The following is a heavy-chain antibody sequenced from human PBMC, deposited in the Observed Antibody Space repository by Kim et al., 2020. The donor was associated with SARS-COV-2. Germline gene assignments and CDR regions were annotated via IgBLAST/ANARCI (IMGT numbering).Heavy chain of an antibody. CDR3: ARVQRGSMTTKSARWFDP. CDR1: GYTFTGYY. Sequence: ASVKVSCKASGYTFTGYYMHWVRQAPGQGLEWMGWINPNSGGTNYAQKFRGRVTMTRDTSISTAYMELSRLRSDDTAVYYCARVQRGSMTTKSARWFDPWGQGTLVTVSS. J-gene: IGHJ5*02. V-gene: IGHV1-2*02. CDR2: INPNSGGT. D-gene: IGHD4-17*01.